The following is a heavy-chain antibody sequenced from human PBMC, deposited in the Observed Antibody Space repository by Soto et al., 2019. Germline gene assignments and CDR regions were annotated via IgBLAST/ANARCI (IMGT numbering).Heavy chain of an antibody. V-gene: IGHV3-33*01. D-gene: IGHD6-13*01. CDR1: GFTFSSYG. CDR2: IWFDGSNK. CDR3: ARDRTRFIAAAGTFDC. J-gene: IGHJ4*02. Sequence: GGSLRLSCAASGFTFSSYGMHWVRQAPGKGLEWVAVIWFDGSNKNYADSVKGRFTISRDNPKNTLFLQLNSVRAEDTAVYYCARDRTRFIAAAGTFDCWGQGT.